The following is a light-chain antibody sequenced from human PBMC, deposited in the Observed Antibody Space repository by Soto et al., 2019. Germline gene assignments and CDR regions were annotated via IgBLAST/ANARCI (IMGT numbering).Light chain of an antibody. J-gene: IGLJ2*01. Sequence: QSVLTQPPSASGTPGQRVTISCSGSSSNIGTNYVYWYQQLPGTAPKVLIYRSNQRPSGAPDRFSGSKSGTSASLAISGLRSEYEADYYCAAWDDSLSGPLFGGGTKLTVL. V-gene: IGLV1-47*01. CDR2: RSN. CDR1: SSNIGTNY. CDR3: AAWDDSLSGPL.